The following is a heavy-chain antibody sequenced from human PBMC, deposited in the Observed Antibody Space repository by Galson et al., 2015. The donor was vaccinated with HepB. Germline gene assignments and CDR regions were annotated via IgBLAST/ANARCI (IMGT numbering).Heavy chain of an antibody. D-gene: IGHD6-13*01. CDR3: ARDNLQQTDAFDI. CDR1: GYTFTSYY. CDR2: INPSGGST. Sequence: VKVSCKASGYTFTSYYMHWVRQAPGQGLEWMGIINPSGGSTSYAQKFQGRVTMTRDTSTSTVYMELSSLRSEDTAVYYCARDNLQQTDAFDIWGQGTMVTVSS. V-gene: IGHV1-46*01. J-gene: IGHJ3*02.